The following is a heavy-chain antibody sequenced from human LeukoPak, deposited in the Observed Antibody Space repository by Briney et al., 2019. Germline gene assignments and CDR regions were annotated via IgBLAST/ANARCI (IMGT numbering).Heavy chain of an antibody. D-gene: IGHD6-19*01. V-gene: IGHV3-21*01. CDR2: ISSSSSYI. J-gene: IGHJ4*02. CDR1: GFTFSSYS. CDR3: ATSGWADYYFDY. Sequence: GGSLRLSCAASGFTFSSYSMNWVRQAPGKGLEWVSSISSSSSYIYYADSVKGRFTISRDNAKNSLYLQMNSLRAEDTAVYYCATSGWADYYFDYWGQGTLVTVSS.